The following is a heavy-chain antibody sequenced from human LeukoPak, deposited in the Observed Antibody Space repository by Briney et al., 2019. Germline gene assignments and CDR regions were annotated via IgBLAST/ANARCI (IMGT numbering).Heavy chain of an antibody. Sequence: ASVKVSCKASGYTFTSYDINWVRQAPGQGLEWMGWINPNSGRTNYAQKFQGRVTMTRDTSISTAYMELRRLRSDDTAVYFCARLGYSSGSDYWGQGALVTVSS. CDR1: GYTFTSYD. V-gene: IGHV1-2*02. J-gene: IGHJ4*02. D-gene: IGHD3-22*01. CDR2: INPNSGRT. CDR3: ARLGYSSGSDY.